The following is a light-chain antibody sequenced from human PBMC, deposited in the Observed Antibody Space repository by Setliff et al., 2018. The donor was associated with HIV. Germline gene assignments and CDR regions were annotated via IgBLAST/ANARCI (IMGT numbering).Light chain of an antibody. CDR3: QSYDNSLNGYV. Sequence: QSALTQPPSVSGAPGQTITISCTGTSSNIGADYDVHWYQQLPGTAPRLLIYGNTNRPSGVPDRFSGSKSGTSVSLAITGLQADDEADYYCQSYDNSLNGYVFGTGTKVAVL. V-gene: IGLV1-40*01. CDR1: SSNIGADYD. CDR2: GNT. J-gene: IGLJ1*01.